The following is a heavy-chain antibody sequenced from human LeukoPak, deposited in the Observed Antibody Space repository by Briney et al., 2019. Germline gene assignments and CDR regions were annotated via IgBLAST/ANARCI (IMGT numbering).Heavy chain of an antibody. CDR3: ARTSTDYYYYMDV. V-gene: IGHV1-8*03. Sequence: ASVKVSCKASGYTFTMYGINWVRQATGQGLEWMGWMNPNSGNTGYAQKFQGRVTITRNTSISTAYMELSSLRSEDTAVYYCARTSTDYYYYMDVWGKGTTVAVSS. CDR1: GYTFTMYG. CDR2: MNPNSGNT. J-gene: IGHJ6*03.